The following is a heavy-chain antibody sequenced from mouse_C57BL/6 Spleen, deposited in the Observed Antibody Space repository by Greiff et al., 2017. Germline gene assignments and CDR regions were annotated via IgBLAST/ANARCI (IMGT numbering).Heavy chain of an antibody. CDR1: GFTFSSYA. D-gene: IGHD4-1*01. J-gene: IGHJ1*03. Sequence: EVKLVESGEGLVKPGGSLKLSCAASGFTFSSYAMSWVRQTPEKRLEWVAYISSGGDYIYYADTVKGRFTISSDNARNTLYLQMSSLKSEDTAMYYCKRAGGTGASHWYFDVWGTGTTVTVSS. CDR3: KRAGGTGASHWYFDV. CDR2: ISSGGDYI. V-gene: IGHV5-9-1*02.